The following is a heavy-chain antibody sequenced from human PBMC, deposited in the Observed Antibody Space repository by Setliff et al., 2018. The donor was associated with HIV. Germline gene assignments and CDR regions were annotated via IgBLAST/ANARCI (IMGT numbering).Heavy chain of an antibody. CDR3: ARVGSYYNFWGGSPYYYGMDV. V-gene: IGHV1-8*01. CDR2: MTPNNGNT. D-gene: IGHD3-3*01. Sequence: ASVKVSCKASGYTFTNYDINWVRQATGQGLEWMGRMTPNNGNTAYTQKFQGRVTMTSNTSINTAYMELSSLRSEDTAVYYCARVGSYYNFWGGSPYYYGMDVWGQGTTVTVSS. J-gene: IGHJ6*02. CDR1: GYTFTNYD.